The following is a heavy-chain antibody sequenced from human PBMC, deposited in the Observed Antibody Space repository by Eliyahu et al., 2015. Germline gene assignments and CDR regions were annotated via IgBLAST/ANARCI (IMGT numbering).Heavy chain of an antibody. D-gene: IGHD5-12*01. CDR2: ISSSSSYI. Sequence: EVQLVESGGGLVKPGGSLRLSXAASGFXFSXYSMNWVRQAPGKGLEWVSSISSSSSYIYYADSVKGRFTISRDNAKNSLYLQMNSLRAEDTAVYYCARDWGGYDPYYYYGMDVWGQGTTVTVSS. CDR1: GFXFSXYS. J-gene: IGHJ6*02. CDR3: ARDWGGYDPYYYYGMDV. V-gene: IGHV3-21*01.